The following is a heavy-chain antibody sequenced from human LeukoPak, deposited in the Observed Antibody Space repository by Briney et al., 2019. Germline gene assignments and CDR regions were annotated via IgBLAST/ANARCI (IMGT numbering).Heavy chain of an antibody. CDR3: AKDRPNFHENSGHYYRRDGDS. J-gene: IGHJ5*01. Sequence: GGSLRLSCQASGFTFYMYAMSWVRQAPGKGLEWVASMCGTAGCTFYPDSVKGRFTISRDNSKNVLYLRMNSLTAEDTAIYYCAKDRPNFHENSGHYYRRDGDSWGQGTLVAVSS. CDR1: GFTFYMYA. CDR2: MCGTAGCT. V-gene: IGHV3-23*01. D-gene: IGHD3-22*01.